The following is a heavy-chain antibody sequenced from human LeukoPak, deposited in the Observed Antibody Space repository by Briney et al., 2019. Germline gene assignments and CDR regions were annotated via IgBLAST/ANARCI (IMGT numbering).Heavy chain of an antibody. CDR2: IYHSGST. J-gene: IGHJ1*01. CDR3: ASDYDFWSGYYGYFQH. CDR1: GYSISSGYY. V-gene: IGHV4-38-2*01. Sequence: SETLSLTCAVSGYSISSGYYWGWIRPPPGKGREWIGSIYHSGSTYYNPSLKSRVTISVDTSKNQFSLKLSSVTAADTAVYYCASDYDFWSGYYGYFQHWGQGALVTVSS. D-gene: IGHD3-3*01.